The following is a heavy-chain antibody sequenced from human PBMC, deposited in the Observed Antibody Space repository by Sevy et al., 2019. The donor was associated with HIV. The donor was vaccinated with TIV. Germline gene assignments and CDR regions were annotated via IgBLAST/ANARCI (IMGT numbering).Heavy chain of an antibody. V-gene: IGHV3-30*18. J-gene: IGHJ6*02. D-gene: IGHD3-9*01. CDR1: GITFSTSG. CDR3: AKDFTGYNGMDV. CDR2: ISYHGRDK. Sequence: GGSLRLSCVVSGITFSTSGMHWVRQAPGKGLEWVAVISYHGRDKFYADSVKGRSTMSRDNSKNILYVQMISLRAEDTAVYYCAKDFTGYNGMDVWGQGTMVTVSS.